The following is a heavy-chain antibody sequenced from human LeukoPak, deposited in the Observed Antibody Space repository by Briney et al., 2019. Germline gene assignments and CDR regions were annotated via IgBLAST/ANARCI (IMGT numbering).Heavy chain of an antibody. CDR3: AKDRITMVRGVLGDY. J-gene: IGHJ4*02. CDR2: IRSKANSYAT. CDR1: GFTFSGSA. Sequence: PGGSLRLSCAASGFTFSGSAMHWVRQASGKGLEWVGRIRSKANSYATAYAASVKGRFTISRDDSKNTAYLQMNSLKTEDTAVYYCAKDRITMVRGVLGDYWGQGTLVTVSS. D-gene: IGHD3-10*01. V-gene: IGHV3-73*01.